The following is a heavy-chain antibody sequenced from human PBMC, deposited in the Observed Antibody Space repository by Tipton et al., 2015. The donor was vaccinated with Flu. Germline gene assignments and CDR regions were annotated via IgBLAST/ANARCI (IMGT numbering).Heavy chain of an antibody. V-gene: IGHV4-4*07. J-gene: IGHJ4*02. CDR2: VDIRGIS. Sequence: TLSLTCSVYGASISEKDWSWIRLAAGKGLEWIGRVDIRGISQYNPSLQSQVTLSADASTNQVSLRLTHVTAADTAVYFCARDRLGEFDYWGQGTLVTVSS. CDR3: ARDRLGEFDY. CDR1: GASISEKD. D-gene: IGHD1-26*01.